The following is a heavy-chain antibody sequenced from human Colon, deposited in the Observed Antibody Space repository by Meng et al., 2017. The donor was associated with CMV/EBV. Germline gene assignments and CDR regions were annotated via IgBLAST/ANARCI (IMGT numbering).Heavy chain of an antibody. CDR1: GGSFSGYY. Sequence: GSLRLSCAVYGGSFSGYYWSWIRQPPGKGLEWIGEINHSGSTNYNPSLKSRVTISVDTSKNQFSLRLSSVTAADTAVYYCARLDYDFWSGFYWGQGTLVTVSS. J-gene: IGHJ4*02. CDR3: ARLDYDFWSGFY. V-gene: IGHV4-34*01. CDR2: INHSGST. D-gene: IGHD3-3*01.